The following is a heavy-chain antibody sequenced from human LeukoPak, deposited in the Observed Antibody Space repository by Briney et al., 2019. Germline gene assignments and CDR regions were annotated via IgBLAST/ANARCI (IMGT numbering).Heavy chain of an antibody. CDR2: IYSGGST. V-gene: IGHV3-53*01. CDR1: GFAVSSNY. CDR3: ARGLCGGDCYPD. J-gene: IGHJ4*02. D-gene: IGHD2-21*02. Sequence: PGGSLRLSCAASGFAVSSNYMGWVRQAPGKGLEWVSVIYSGGSTYYADSVKGRFTISRDNAKNSLYLQMNSLRAEDTAAYYCARGLCGGDCYPDWGQGTLVTVSS.